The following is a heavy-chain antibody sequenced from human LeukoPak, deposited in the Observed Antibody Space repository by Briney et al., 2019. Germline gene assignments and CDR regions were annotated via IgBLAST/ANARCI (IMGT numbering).Heavy chain of an antibody. D-gene: IGHD2-2*01. CDR3: ARDSVVPAAAYYYGMDV. CDR2: INPNSGGT. V-gene: IGHV1-2*02. J-gene: IGHJ6*02. CDR1: GYTFTGYY. Sequence: GASVNVSCKASGYTFTGYYMHWVRQAPGQGLEWMGWINPNSGGTNYAQKFQGRVTMTRDTSISTAYMELSRLRSDDTAVYYCARDSVVPAAAYYYGMDVWGQGTTVTVSS.